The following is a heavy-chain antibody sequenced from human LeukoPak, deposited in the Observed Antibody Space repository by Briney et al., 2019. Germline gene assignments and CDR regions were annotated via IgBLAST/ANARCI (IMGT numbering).Heavy chain of an antibody. CDR1: GGSFSGYY. CDR3: ARGVGDFDY. D-gene: IGHD3-16*01. V-gene: IGHV4-34*01. J-gene: IGHJ4*02. Sequence: SETLSLTCAVYGGSFSGYYWSWIRQPPGKGLEWIGEINHSGSTNYNPSLKSRVTISVDTSKNQFSLKLSSVTAADTAVYYCARGVGDFDYWGQGTLVTVSS. CDR2: INHSGST.